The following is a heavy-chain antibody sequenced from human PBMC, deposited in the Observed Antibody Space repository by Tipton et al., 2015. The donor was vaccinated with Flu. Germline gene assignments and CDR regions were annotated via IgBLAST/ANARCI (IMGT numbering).Heavy chain of an antibody. CDR1: GYTFTNYN. J-gene: IGHJ4*02. CDR3: ARDRGFGAYTFDY. Sequence: QLVQSGAEVKKPGASVRISCTASGYTFTNYNMHWVRQAPGQGPEWMGIIYPSSGGTTYAQRFQGRVTLTRDKSTSTVYMELSSLRSEDTAFYYCARDRGFGAYTFDYWGQGTLVTVAS. V-gene: IGHV1-46*01. CDR2: IYPSSGGT. D-gene: IGHD3-10*01.